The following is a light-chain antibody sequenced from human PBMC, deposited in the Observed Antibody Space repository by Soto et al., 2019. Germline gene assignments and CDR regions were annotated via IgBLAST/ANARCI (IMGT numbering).Light chain of an antibody. Sequence: EIVLTQSPGTLSLSPGERAILSYRASQSVSSYLAWYQQKPGQAPRLLIYDASNRATGIPARFSGSGSGTEFTLTISSLQSEDFAIYYCQQYNNWPWTFGQGTKVDIK. CDR2: DAS. CDR1: QSVSSY. CDR3: QQYNNWPWT. J-gene: IGKJ1*01. V-gene: IGKV3D-15*01.